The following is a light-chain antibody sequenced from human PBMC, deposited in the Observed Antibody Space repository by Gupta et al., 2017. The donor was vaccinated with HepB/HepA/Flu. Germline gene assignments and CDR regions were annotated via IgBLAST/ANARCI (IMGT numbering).Light chain of an antibody. CDR1: NSDVGDSNY. CDR2: EVT. J-gene: IGLJ1*01. V-gene: IGLV2-8*01. Sequence: QSALTQPPSASGPPRQSVTISCTGPNSDVGDSNYVSWYQHQSGKAPKVMIYEVTKRPSGVPDRFSGSKSGNTASLTVSGLQAEDEADYFCSSHAGGINVFGTGTKVTVL. CDR3: SSHAGGINV.